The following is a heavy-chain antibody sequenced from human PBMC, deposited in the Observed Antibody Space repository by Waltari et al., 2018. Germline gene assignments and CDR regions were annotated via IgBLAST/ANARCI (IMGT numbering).Heavy chain of an antibody. J-gene: IGHJ4*02. CDR3: AKGGDLEWLFIDH. D-gene: IGHD3-3*01. Sequence: QVQVVESGGGVVQPGRSLRLSCAASGFIFNQYGIHWVRQAPGKGLESVAVISYDGRYRFYSDSVKGRFTISRDNSRNTVSLQMDSLTVEDTALYYCAKGGDLEWLFIDHWGQGTFVTVS. CDR1: GFIFNQYG. CDR2: ISYDGRYR. V-gene: IGHV3-30*18.